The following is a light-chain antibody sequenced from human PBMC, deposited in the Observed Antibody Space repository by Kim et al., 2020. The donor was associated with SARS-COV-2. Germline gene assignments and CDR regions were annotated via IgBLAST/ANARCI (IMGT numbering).Light chain of an antibody. Sequence: PSQTASITCSGDKLGETYASWFQQKPGQSPVLVIYEDTKRPSGIPRRFSGSNSGNTATLTISGTQAMDEADYYCQTWDSSTRDVVFGGGTQLTVL. CDR2: EDT. V-gene: IGLV3-1*01. CDR3: QTWDSSTRDVV. J-gene: IGLJ2*01. CDR1: KLGETY.